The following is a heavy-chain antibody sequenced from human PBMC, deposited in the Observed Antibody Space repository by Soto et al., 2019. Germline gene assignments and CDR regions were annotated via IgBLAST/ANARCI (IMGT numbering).Heavy chain of an antibody. CDR2: INPNSGGT. CDR3: ARERGYSYGRGAFDI. Sequence: GASVKVSCKASGYTFTGYYMHWVRQAPGQGLEWMGWINPNSGGTNYAQKFQGWVTMTRDTSISTAYVELSRLRSDDTAVYYCARERGYSYGRGAFDIWGQGTMVTVSS. CDR1: GYTFTGYY. J-gene: IGHJ3*02. D-gene: IGHD5-18*01. V-gene: IGHV1-2*04.